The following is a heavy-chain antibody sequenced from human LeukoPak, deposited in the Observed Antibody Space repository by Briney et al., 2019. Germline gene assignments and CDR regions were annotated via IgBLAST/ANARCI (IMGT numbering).Heavy chain of an antibody. Sequence: GGALRLSCAASGFTFSSYGMHWVGQAPGRGVEGVAFIRYDGSNKYYADSVKGRFTISRDNAKNTLYLHMNRLRAEDTAVYYCASDNYGSGSLYFDYWGQGTLVTVSS. CDR1: GFTFSSYG. V-gene: IGHV3-30*02. CDR3: ASDNYGSGSLYFDY. CDR2: IRYDGSNK. D-gene: IGHD3-10*01. J-gene: IGHJ4*02.